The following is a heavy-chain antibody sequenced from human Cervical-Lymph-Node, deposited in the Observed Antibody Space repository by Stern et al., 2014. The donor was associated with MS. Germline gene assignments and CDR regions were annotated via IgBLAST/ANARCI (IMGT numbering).Heavy chain of an antibody. V-gene: IGHV3-74*03. Sequence: EVQLVESGGDLVQPGGSLRLSCAASGFIFSNYWVQWVRQAPGKGLVWVSHINSDGSSTTYADSVKGRFTTSRDNAKNTLYLQMDDLRAEDTAVYFCVRDNYGTDYWGQGTLVTVSS. CDR2: INSDGSST. CDR1: GFIFSNYW. CDR3: VRDNYGTDY. J-gene: IGHJ4*02. D-gene: IGHD3-16*01.